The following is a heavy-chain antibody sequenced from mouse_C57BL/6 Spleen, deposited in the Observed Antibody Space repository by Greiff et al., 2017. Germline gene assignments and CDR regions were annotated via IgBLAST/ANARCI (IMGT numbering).Heavy chain of an antibody. V-gene: IGHV1-52*01. J-gene: IGHJ4*01. CDR3: GRGGGLRLFYYAMDY. CDR2: IDPSDSET. Sequence: VQLQQPGAELVRPGSSVKLSCKASGYTFTSYWMHWVKQRPIQGLEWIGNIDPSDSETHYNQKFKGKATLTVDKSSSTAYMQLSSLTSEDSAVYYCGRGGGLRLFYYAMDYWGQGTSVTVSS. D-gene: IGHD2-4*01. CDR1: GYTFTSYW.